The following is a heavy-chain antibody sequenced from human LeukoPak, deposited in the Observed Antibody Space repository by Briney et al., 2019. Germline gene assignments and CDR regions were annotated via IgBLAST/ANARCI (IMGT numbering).Heavy chain of an antibody. Sequence: ASVKVSCKASGYTFTSYDINWVRQATGQGLEWMGWMNPNSGNTGYAQKFQGRVTITRNTSISTAYMELSSLRSEDTAVYYCARGDCRSTSCQDPDYYYYMDVWGKGTTVTVSS. J-gene: IGHJ6*03. CDR1: GYTFTSYD. CDR3: ARGDCRSTSCQDPDYYYYMDV. CDR2: MNPNSGNT. V-gene: IGHV1-8*03. D-gene: IGHD2-2*01.